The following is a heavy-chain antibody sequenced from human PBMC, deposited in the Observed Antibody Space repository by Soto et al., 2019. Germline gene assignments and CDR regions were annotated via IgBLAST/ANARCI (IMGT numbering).Heavy chain of an antibody. Sequence: TSETLSLTCTVSGGSISSYYWSWIRQPPGKGLEWIGYIYYSGSTNYNPSLKSRVTISVDTSKNQFSLKLSSVTAADTAVYYCARGKLAPYYYYYMDVWGKGTTVTVSS. CDR3: ARGKLAPYYYYYMDV. V-gene: IGHV4-59*08. J-gene: IGHJ6*03. CDR2: IYYSGST. D-gene: IGHD6-6*01. CDR1: GGSISSYY.